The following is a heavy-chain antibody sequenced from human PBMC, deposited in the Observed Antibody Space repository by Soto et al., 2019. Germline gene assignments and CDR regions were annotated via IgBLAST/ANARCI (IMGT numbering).Heavy chain of an antibody. D-gene: IGHD3-10*01. J-gene: IGHJ6*03. Sequence: GESLKISCKGSGYSFTSYWIGWVRQMPGKGLEWMGIIYPGDSDTRYSPSFQGQVTISADKSISTAYLQWSSLKASDTAMYYCARSALTGSYSLFAYYYYMDVWGKGTTVTVSS. CDR1: GYSFTSYW. V-gene: IGHV5-51*01. CDR2: IYPGDSDT. CDR3: ARSALTGSYSLFAYYYYMDV.